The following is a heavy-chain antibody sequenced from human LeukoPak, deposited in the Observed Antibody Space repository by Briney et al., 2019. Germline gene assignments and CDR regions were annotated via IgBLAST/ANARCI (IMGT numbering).Heavy chain of an antibody. J-gene: IGHJ4*02. Sequence: GESLKIYCKGSGYSFTSYWIGWVRQMPGKGLEWMGIIYPGDSDTRYSPSFQGQVTISADKSISTAYLQWSSLKASDTAMDYCARHINHDSSGGYFDYWGQGTLVTVSS. CDR3: ARHINHDSSGGYFDY. CDR1: GYSFTSYW. D-gene: IGHD3-22*01. CDR2: IYPGDSDT. V-gene: IGHV5-51*01.